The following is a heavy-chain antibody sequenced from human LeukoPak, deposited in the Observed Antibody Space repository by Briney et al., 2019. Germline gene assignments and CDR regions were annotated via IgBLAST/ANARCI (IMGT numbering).Heavy chain of an antibody. J-gene: IGHJ5*02. CDR1: GYTFTGYY. V-gene: IGHV1-2*02. D-gene: IGHD1-1*01. CDR2: LNTKSGGT. Sequence: ASVNVSCKASGYTFTGYYIHWVRQAPAQGLEWMGLLNTKSGGTNYAQNFQGRVTMTRDTIINTAYMELSRLRPDDTAVYYCARNDWNDPWFDPWGQGTLVTVSS. CDR3: ARNDWNDPWFDP.